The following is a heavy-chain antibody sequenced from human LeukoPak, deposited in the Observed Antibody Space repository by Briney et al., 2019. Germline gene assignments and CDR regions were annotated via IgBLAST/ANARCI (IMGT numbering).Heavy chain of an antibody. J-gene: IGHJ4*02. CDR3: ARDGEVSNYDDFDY. V-gene: IGHV1-2*02. CDR2: INPNSGGT. D-gene: IGHD4-11*01. CDR1: GYTFTGYY. Sequence: ASVKVSCKASGYTFTGYYMHWVRQAPGQGREWVGWINPNSGGTNYAQKFQGRVTMTRDTSISTAYMELSRLRSDDTAVYYCARDGEVSNYDDFDYWGQGTLVTVSS.